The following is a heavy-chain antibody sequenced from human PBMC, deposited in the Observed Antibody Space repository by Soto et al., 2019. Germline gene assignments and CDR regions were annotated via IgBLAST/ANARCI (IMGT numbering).Heavy chain of an antibody. J-gene: IGHJ4*02. Sequence: GGSLRLSCAASGFTFSSYAMSWVRQAPGKGLEWVSSISGSGGSTYYADSVKGRFTISRDNSKNTLYLQMNSLRAEDTAVYYCAKDKGIAVADTLDYWGQGTLVTVSS. CDR2: ISGSGGST. D-gene: IGHD6-19*01. CDR1: GFTFSSYA. V-gene: IGHV3-23*01. CDR3: AKDKGIAVADTLDY.